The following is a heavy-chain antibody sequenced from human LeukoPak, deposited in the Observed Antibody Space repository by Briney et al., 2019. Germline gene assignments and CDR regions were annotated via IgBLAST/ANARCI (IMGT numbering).Heavy chain of an antibody. Sequence: GGSLRLSCAASGFSFNSYSITWVRQAPGKGLEWVSSISSSGMYIYYADTMKGRFTISRDNAKNSASLQMTSLGAADTAVYYCAGEGRAEIDYWGQGTLVTVSS. CDR2: ISSSGMYI. D-gene: IGHD5-24*01. CDR3: AGEGRAEIDY. CDR1: GFSFNSYS. V-gene: IGHV3-21*01. J-gene: IGHJ4*02.